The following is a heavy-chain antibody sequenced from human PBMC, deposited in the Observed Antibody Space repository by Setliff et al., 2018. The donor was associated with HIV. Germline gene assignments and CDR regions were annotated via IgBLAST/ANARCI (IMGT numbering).Heavy chain of an antibody. CDR3: AKDRYYYDSSGYWDYYYGMDV. CDR2: IRYDGSNK. J-gene: IGHJ6*02. Sequence: AGGSLRLSCAASGFTFSSYGMHWVRQAPGKGLEWAAFIRYDGSNKYYADSVKGRFTISRDNSKNTLYLQMNSLRAEDTAVYYCAKDRYYYDSSGYWDYYYGMDVWGQGTTVTVSS. D-gene: IGHD3-22*01. V-gene: IGHV3-30*02. CDR1: GFTFSSYG.